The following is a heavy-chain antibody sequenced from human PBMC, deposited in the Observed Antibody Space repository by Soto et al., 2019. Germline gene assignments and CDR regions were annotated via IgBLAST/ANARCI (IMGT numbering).Heavy chain of an antibody. V-gene: IGHV3-23*01. Sequence: EVQLLESGGGLVQPGGSLRLSCAASGFTFSSYAMSWVRQAPGKGLEWVSAISGSSGRTYYADSVKGRFTISRDNSKNTLYLQMNSLRAEDTAVYYCAALIVVVMYPDYWGQGTLVTVSS. J-gene: IGHJ4*02. CDR2: ISGSSGRT. CDR3: AALIVVVMYPDY. CDR1: GFTFSSYA. D-gene: IGHD3-22*01.